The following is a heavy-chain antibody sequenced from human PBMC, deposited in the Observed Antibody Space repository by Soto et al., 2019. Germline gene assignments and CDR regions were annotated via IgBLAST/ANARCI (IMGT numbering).Heavy chain of an antibody. CDR2: VYHTGRT. J-gene: IGHJ4*02. CDR3: ARDFAYFDS. Sequence: SETLSLTCTVSGGSFKSGSYSWSWIRQPPGKGLEWIGYVYHTGRTSYNPSLKSRVPISMDTSKNQFSLNLDSVTAADTAVYFCARDFAYFDSWGQGTLVTVSS. D-gene: IGHD3-3*01. V-gene: IGHV4-61*01. CDR1: GGSFKSGSYS.